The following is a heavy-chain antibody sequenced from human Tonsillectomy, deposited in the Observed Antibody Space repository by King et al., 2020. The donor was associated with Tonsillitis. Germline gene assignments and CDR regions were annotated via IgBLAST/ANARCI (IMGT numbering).Heavy chain of an antibody. CDR1: GFTFSSYS. V-gene: IGHV3-21*01. D-gene: IGHD6-19*01. CDR3: ARGPNSSGWSSAFDI. Sequence: VQLVESGGGLVKPGGSLRLSCAASGFTFSSYSMNWVRQAPGTGLEWVSSISSSSSYIYYADSVKGRFTISRDNAETSLYLQMNSLRAEATAVYYCARGPNSSGWSSAFDIWGQGTMVTVSS. CDR2: ISSSSSYI. J-gene: IGHJ3*02.